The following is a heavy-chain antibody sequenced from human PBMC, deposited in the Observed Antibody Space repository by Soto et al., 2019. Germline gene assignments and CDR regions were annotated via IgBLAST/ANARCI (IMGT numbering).Heavy chain of an antibody. V-gene: IGHV1-46*03. J-gene: IGHJ4*02. CDR2: INPSGGGT. CDR1: GYTFTNLY. CDR3: ARRAAAFDY. D-gene: IGHD6-13*01. Sequence: QVQLVQSGAEVKKPGASVKVSCKASGYTFTNLYMHWVRQAPGQGLEWLGTINPSGGGTNYAQKFQGRVTMTRDTSTSTVYMELSSLRSEDTALYYCARRAAAFDYWGQGTLVTVSS.